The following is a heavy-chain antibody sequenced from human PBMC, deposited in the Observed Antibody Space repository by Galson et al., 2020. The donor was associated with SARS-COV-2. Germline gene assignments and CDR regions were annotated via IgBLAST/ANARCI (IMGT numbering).Heavy chain of an antibody. J-gene: IGHJ4*02. CDR2: MNPRSGDS. Sequence: ASVKVSCKASGYSFTNYEIAWVRQATGQGLEWMGWMNPRSGDSAYAQKFQGRVTMTRDISTRTAYIELSSLRSDDTAVYYCARGEWELPEFDHWGQGTLVSVSS. D-gene: IGHD1-26*01. CDR3: ARGEWELPEFDH. V-gene: IGHV1-8*01. CDR1: GYSFTNYE.